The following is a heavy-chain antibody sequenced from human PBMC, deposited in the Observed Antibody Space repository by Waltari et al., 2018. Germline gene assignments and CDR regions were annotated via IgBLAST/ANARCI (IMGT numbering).Heavy chain of an antibody. CDR3: ARQGALEWSLGAFDI. CDR1: GGPFSSYA. CDR2: IIPIIGTA. Sequence: QVQLVQSGAEVKKPGSSVKVSCKASGGPFSSYAISWLRQAPGQGLEWMGGIIPIIGTANYAEKFQGRVTITADEYTSTAYMELSSMRSEDTAVYYCARQGALEWSLGAFDIWGQGTMVTVPS. V-gene: IGHV1-69*12. D-gene: IGHD3-3*01. J-gene: IGHJ3*02.